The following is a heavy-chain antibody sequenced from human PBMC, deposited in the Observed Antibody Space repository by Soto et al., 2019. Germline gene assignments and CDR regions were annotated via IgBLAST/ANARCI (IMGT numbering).Heavy chain of an antibody. CDR3: AKGAAAGFYYYYGMDV. J-gene: IGHJ6*02. CDR1: GFTFSSYA. D-gene: IGHD6-13*01. V-gene: IGHV3-23*01. CDR2: ISGGGGST. Sequence: GGSLRLSCTASGFTFSSYAMSWARQAPGKGLEWVSAISGGGGSTYYADSVKGRFTISRDNSKNTLYLQMNSLRAEDTAVYYCAKGAAAGFYYYYGMDVWGQGTTVTVSS.